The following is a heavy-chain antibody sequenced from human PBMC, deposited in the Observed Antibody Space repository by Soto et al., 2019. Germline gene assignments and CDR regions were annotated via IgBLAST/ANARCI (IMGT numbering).Heavy chain of an antibody. CDR2: ISAYNGNT. V-gene: IGHV1-18*01. CDR1: GYTFTSYG. J-gene: IGHJ4*02. D-gene: IGHD3-10*01. CDR3: ARDKGDGSGSYYGY. Sequence: QVQLVQSGAEVKKPGASVKVSCKASGYTFTSYGISWVRQAPGQGLEWMGWISAYNGNTNYAQKLQGSVTMTTDTSRGTACMELRSLRSDDTAVYYWARDKGDGSGSYYGYWGQGTLVTVSS.